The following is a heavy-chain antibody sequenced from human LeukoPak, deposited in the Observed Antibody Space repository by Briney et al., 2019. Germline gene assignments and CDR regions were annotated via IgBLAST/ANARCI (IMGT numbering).Heavy chain of an antibody. CDR3: AKEVTMIVVVLDAFDI. D-gene: IGHD3-22*01. CDR1: GFTFSSYG. CDR2: ISGSGGST. V-gene: IGHV3-23*01. J-gene: IGHJ3*02. Sequence: PGGSLRLSCAASGFTFSSYGMSWVRQAPGKGLEWVSGISGSGGSTYYADSVKGRFTISRDNSKNTLYLQMNSLRAEDTAVYYCAKEVTMIVVVLDAFDIWGQGIMVSVSS.